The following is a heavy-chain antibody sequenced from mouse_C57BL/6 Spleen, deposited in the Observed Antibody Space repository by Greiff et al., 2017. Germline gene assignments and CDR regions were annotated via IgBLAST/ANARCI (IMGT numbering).Heavy chain of an antibody. CDR3: AKETPITTVVEGFDY. D-gene: IGHD1-1*01. V-gene: IGHV1-82*01. CDR1: GYAFSSSW. CDR2: IYPGDGDT. J-gene: IGHJ2*01. Sequence: VQLQQSGPELVKPGASVKISCKASGYAFSSSWMNWVKQRPGKGLEWIGRIYPGDGDTNYNGKFKGKATLTADKSSSTAYMQLSSLTSEDSAVYFCAKETPITTVVEGFDYWGQGTTLTVSS.